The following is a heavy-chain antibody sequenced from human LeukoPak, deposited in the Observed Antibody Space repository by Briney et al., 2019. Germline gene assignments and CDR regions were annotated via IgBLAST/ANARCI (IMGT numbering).Heavy chain of an antibody. D-gene: IGHD3-10*01. CDR1: GFNFNKYW. Sequence: GGSLRLSCSASGFNFNKYWMHWVRQAPGKGLVWVSRISRNGNITMYADSVKGRFTISRDNAKNTLYLQMNSLRVEDTAVYYCARDYGLAYYYGSGTLFPGGDYWGQGTLVTVSS. V-gene: IGHV3-74*03. CDR2: ISRNGNIT. J-gene: IGHJ4*02. CDR3: ARDYGLAYYYGSGTLFPGGDY.